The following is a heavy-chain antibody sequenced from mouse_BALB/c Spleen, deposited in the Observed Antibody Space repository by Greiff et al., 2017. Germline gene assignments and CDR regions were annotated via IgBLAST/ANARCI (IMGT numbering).Heavy chain of an antibody. J-gene: IGHJ4*01. CDR2: ISSGSSTI. CDR3: ARRDYGSSYDYAMDY. V-gene: IGHV5-17*02. Sequence: DVMLVESGGGLVQPGGSRKLSCAASGFTFSSFGMHWVRQAPEKGLEWVAYISSGSSTIYYADTVKGRFTISRDNPKNTLFLQMTSLRSEDTAMYYCARRDYGSSYDYAMDYWGQGTSVTVSS. D-gene: IGHD1-1*01. CDR1: GFTFSSFG.